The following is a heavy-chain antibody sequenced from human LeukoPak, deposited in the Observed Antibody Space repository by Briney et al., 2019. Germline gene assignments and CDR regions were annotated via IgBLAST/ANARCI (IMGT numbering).Heavy chain of an antibody. CDR3: ARLRGTRSSFDP. CDR2: IYYSRST. J-gene: IGHJ5*02. V-gene: IGHV4-59*08. CDR1: GGSISSYY. Sequence: SETLSLTCTVSGGSISSYYWSWIRQPPGKGLEWIGYIYYSRSTNYNPSLKSRVTISVDTSKNQFSLKLSSVTAADTAVYYCARLRGTRSSFDPWGQGTLVTVSS. D-gene: IGHD3-10*01.